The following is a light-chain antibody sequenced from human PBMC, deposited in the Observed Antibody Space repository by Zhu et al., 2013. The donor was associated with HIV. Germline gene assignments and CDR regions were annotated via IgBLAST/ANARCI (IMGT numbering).Light chain of an antibody. V-gene: IGKV1-33*01. CDR2: DAF. CDR3: QQYDNIPPSS. J-gene: IGKJ2*03. Sequence: DFQLTQSPSSLSVGDRVTITCQASQDISNHLNWYQQTPGKAPKLLIYDAFNLETGVPSRFSRGGSGTDFTFTISSLQPEDIATYYCQQYDNIPPSSFGQGTRLEIK. CDR1: QDISNH.